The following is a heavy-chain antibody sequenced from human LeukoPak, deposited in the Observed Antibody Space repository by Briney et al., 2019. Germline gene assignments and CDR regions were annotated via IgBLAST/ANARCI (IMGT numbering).Heavy chain of an antibody. CDR2: INPSGGST. CDR3: ARGVDWDGGSPGGFDP. V-gene: IGHV1-46*01. D-gene: IGHD2-15*01. CDR1: GYTFTSYY. J-gene: IGHJ5*02. Sequence: ASVKVSCKASGYTFTSYYMRWVRQAPGQGLEWMGIINPSGGSTSYEQKFQGRVTMTRDTSTSTVYMELSSLRSEDTAVYYCARGVDWDGGSPGGFDPWGQGTLVTVSS.